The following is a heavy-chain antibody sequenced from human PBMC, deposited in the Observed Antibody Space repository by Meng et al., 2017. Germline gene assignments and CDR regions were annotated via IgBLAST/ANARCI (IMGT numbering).Heavy chain of an antibody. J-gene: IGHJ4*02. V-gene: IGHV4-4*02. D-gene: IGHD3-22*01. CDR1: GDSISTNNW. Sequence: GPGLVKLSGTLSIHCVVAGDSISTNNWWTWVRHSPGKGLEWIGEIYHSGRTNYNPSLTSRVTMSVDKSKKQISLNLSSVTAADTAVYYCATSGDNSGLYLGYWGPGILVTVSS. CDR3: ATSGDNSGLYLGY. CDR2: IYHSGRT.